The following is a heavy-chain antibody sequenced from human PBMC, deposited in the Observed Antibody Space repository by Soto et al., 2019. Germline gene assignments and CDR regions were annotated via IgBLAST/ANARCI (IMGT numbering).Heavy chain of an antibody. CDR1: GFTFSSYA. J-gene: IGHJ6*02. CDR2: ISYDGSNK. D-gene: IGHD3-9*01. V-gene: IGHV3-30-3*01. CDR3: AKAILTGYFSYYYGMDV. Sequence: GGSLRLSCAASGFTFSSYAMHWVRQAPGKGLEWVAVISYDGSNKYYADSVKGRFTISRDNSKNTLYLQMNSLRAEDTAVYYCAKAILTGYFSYYYGMDVWGHGTTVTVSS.